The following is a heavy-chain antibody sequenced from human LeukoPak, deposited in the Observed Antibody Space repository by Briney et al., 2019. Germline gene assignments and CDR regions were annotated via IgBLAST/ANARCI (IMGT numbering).Heavy chain of an antibody. CDR1: GFTFSSYT. J-gene: IGHJ4*02. D-gene: IGHD6-13*01. Sequence: GSLRLSYAASGFTFSSYTMRWVRQAPGKGEEWVSLISGSGGITYYADSVKGRFTISRDNTKNTLYLQMDRLRAEDTAVYYCAKDSAAVGGPTTDWGQGTLVTVSS. CDR2: ISGSGGIT. CDR3: AKDSAAVGGPTTD. V-gene: IGHV3-23*01.